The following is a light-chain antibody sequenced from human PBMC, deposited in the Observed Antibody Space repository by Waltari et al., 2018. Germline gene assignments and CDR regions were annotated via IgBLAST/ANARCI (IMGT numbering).Light chain of an antibody. CDR3: SSYAGSDMVL. J-gene: IGLJ2*01. CDR2: EVS. CDR1: NSDIGAYKY. Sequence: QSALTQPPSASGSPGQSVTISCTGTNSDIGAYKYVSWYQQHPGRAPKLLIYEVSKWPSGVPDRFSGSKSGNTASLTVSGLQAEDEADYYCSSYAGSDMVLFGGGTKLTVL. V-gene: IGLV2-8*01.